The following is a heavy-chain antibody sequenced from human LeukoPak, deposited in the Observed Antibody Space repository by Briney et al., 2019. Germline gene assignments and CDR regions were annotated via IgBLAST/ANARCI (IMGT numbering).Heavy chain of an antibody. Sequence: KPGESLQISCQGSGYSFTSYWIGWVRQLPGKGLEWMGIIYPGDSDTRYSPSFQGQVTISADKSISTAYLQWSSLKASDTAMYYCARRTSITIFGVVRDAFDIWGQGTMVTVSS. J-gene: IGHJ3*02. CDR2: IYPGDSDT. V-gene: IGHV5-51*01. CDR1: GYSFTSYW. D-gene: IGHD3-3*01. CDR3: ARRTSITIFGVVRDAFDI.